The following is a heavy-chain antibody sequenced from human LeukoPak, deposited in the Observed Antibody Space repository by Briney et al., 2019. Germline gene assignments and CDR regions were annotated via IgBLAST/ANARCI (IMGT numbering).Heavy chain of an antibody. J-gene: IGHJ4*02. Sequence: KPGGSLRLSCAASGFTFSRCSMTWAGQAPGKGLEWVSSMSSGSRYIYYADSVRGRFTISRDNAKNSLYLLMNSLRAEDTAVYYCARDRPAGASRVFFVQWGQGTLVTVSS. V-gene: IGHV3-21*01. CDR3: ARDRPAGASRVFFVQ. D-gene: IGHD1-1*01. CDR2: MSSGSRYI. CDR1: GFTFSRCS.